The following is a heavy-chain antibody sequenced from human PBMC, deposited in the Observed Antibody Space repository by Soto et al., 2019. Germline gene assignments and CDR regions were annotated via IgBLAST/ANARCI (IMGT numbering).Heavy chain of an antibody. CDR3: ARVSGSYYYGRDV. CDR2: IYHSGST. Sequence: QVQLQESGPGLVKPSGTLSLTCAVSGGPISSSNWWSWVRQPPGKGLEWIGEIYHSGSTNYNPYLKSRVTKSGDTSKNQFDLKLSSVTAADTAVYYCARVSGSYYYGRDVWGQGTTVTVSS. CDR1: GGPISSSNW. V-gene: IGHV4-4*02. D-gene: IGHD2-15*01. J-gene: IGHJ6*02.